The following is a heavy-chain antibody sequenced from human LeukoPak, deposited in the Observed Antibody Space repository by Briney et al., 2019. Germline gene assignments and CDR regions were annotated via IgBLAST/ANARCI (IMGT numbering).Heavy chain of an antibody. Sequence: ASVKVSFKASGGTFSSYAISWVRQAPGQGLEWMGRIIPIFGTANYAQKFQGRVTITTDESTSTAYMELSSLRSEDTAVYYCARGDSSSWYGGHWFDPWGQGTLVTVSS. CDR2: IIPIFGTA. J-gene: IGHJ5*02. CDR1: GGTFSSYA. CDR3: ARGDSSSWYGGHWFDP. D-gene: IGHD6-13*01. V-gene: IGHV1-69*05.